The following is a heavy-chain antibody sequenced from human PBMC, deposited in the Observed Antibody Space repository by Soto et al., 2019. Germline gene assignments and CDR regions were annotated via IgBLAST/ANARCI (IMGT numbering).Heavy chain of an antibody. CDR3: ARVVSVMTSVFGF. J-gene: IGHJ4*02. CDR2: ITPMIGTT. D-gene: IGHD3-10*01. V-gene: IGHV1-69*01. Sequence: QVHLVQSGAEVKRPGSSVRVSCRASGGSFYTYAFTWVRQAPGHGLEWMGGITPMIGTTKYAQKFHGRVTFSADESASTAYMELSHLRNDDTAVYYCARVVSVMTSVFGFWGQGTLITVSS. CDR1: GGSFYTYA.